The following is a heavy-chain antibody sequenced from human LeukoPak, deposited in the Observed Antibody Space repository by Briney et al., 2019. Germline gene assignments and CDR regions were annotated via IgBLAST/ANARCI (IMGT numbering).Heavy chain of an antibody. CDR3: AKGGYSSSWYFMDV. CDR2: IRYDGSNK. Sequence: GGSLRLSCAASGFTFSSYGMHWVRQAPGKGLEWVAFIRYDGSNKYYADSVKGRFTISRDNSKNTLYLQMNSLRAEDTAVYYCAKGGYSSSWYFMDVWGKGTTVTVSS. CDR1: GFTFSSYG. V-gene: IGHV3-30*02. J-gene: IGHJ6*03. D-gene: IGHD6-13*01.